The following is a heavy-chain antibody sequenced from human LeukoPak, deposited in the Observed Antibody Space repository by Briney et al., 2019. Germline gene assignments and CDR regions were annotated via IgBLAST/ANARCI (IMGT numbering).Heavy chain of an antibody. D-gene: IGHD6-19*01. CDR3: ARGHDSSGWYFDY. V-gene: IGHV4-34*01. Sequence: SGTLSLTCAVYGGSFSGYYWSWIRQPPGKGLEWIGEINHSGSTNYNPSLKSRVTISVDTSKNQFSLKLSSVTAADTAVYYCARGHDSSGWYFDYWGQGTLVTVSS. CDR1: GGSFSGYY. J-gene: IGHJ4*02. CDR2: INHSGST.